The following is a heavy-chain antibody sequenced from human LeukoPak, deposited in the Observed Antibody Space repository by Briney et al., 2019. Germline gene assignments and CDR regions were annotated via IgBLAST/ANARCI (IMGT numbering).Heavy chain of an antibody. CDR2: IYHSGST. V-gene: IGHV4-30-2*01. Sequence: SETLSLTCAVSGGSISSGGYSWSWIRQPPGKGLEWIGYIYHSGSTYYNPSPKSRVTISVDRSKNQFSLKLSSVTAADTAVYYCARTSIAARRANAFDIWGQGTMVTVSS. CDR1: GGSISSGGYS. J-gene: IGHJ3*02. CDR3: ARTSIAARRANAFDI. D-gene: IGHD6-6*01.